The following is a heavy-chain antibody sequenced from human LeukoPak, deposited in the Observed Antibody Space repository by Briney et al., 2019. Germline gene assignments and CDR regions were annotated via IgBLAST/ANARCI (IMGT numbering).Heavy chain of an antibody. V-gene: IGHV4-39*01. J-gene: IGHJ4*02. Sequence: SETLSLTCTVSGGSISSSSYYWGWIRQPPGKGLEWIGSIYYSGSTYYNPSLKSRVTISVDTSKNQFSLKLSSVTAADTAVYYCARLVGYGGNPIDCWGQGTLVTVSS. CDR3: ARLVGYGGNPIDC. CDR2: IYYSGST. CDR1: GGSISSSSYY. D-gene: IGHD4-23*01.